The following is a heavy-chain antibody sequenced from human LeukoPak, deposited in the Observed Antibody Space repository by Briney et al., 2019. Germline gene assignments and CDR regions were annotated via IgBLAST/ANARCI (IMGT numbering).Heavy chain of an antibody. J-gene: IGHJ5*01. CDR3: ARISRLDYSDETNYYRWFDS. D-gene: IGHD3-22*01. CDR1: GYTFTSYY. CDR2: INPSGGST. Sequence: ASVKVSCKASGYTFTSYYMHWVRQAPGQGLEWMGIINPSGGSTSYAQKFQGRVTMTRDTSTSTVYMELSSLRSEDTAVYYCARISRLDYSDETNYYRWFDSWGQGTLVTVSS. V-gene: IGHV1-46*01.